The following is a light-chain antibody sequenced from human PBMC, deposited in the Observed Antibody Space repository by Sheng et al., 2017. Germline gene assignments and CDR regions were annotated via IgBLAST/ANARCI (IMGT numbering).Light chain of an antibody. V-gene: IGKV3-15*01. CDR1: QNINNN. J-gene: IGKJ4*01. Sequence: EIVMTQSPATLSVSPGERATLSCRASQNINNNLAWYQQRPGQPPSLLVYGASTRATGIPARFSGSGSETEFTLSISSLQSGDVAVYYCQQYGSSPLTFGGGTKVESK. CDR3: QQYGSSPLT. CDR2: GAS.